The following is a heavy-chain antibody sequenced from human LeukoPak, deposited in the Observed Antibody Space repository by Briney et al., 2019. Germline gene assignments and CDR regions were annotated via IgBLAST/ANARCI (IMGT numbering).Heavy chain of an antibody. CDR2: IKEDGSEK. Sequence: GGSLRLSCAASGFTFSNYWMSWVRQAPGKGLEWVANIKEDGSEKYYEDSVQGRFTISRDNAKNLVYLQMNSLRAEDTAVYYCTRDNRYYYWGQGTVVTVSS. D-gene: IGHD2-21*01. V-gene: IGHV3-7*01. CDR3: TRDNRYYY. CDR1: GFTFSNYW. J-gene: IGHJ4*02.